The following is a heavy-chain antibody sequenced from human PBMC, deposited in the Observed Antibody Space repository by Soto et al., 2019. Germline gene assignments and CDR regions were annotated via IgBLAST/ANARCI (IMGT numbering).Heavy chain of an antibody. CDR2: ISGSGGST. Sequence: GGSLRLSCAASGFTFSSYAMSWVRPAPGKGLEWVSAISGSGGSTYYADSVKGRFTISRDNSKNTLYLQMNSLRAEDTAVYYCAKPSGDDFWSGYPYYYYYYGMDVWGQGTTVTVSS. CDR3: AKPSGDDFWSGYPYYYYYYGMDV. D-gene: IGHD3-3*01. V-gene: IGHV3-23*01. CDR1: GFTFSSYA. J-gene: IGHJ6*02.